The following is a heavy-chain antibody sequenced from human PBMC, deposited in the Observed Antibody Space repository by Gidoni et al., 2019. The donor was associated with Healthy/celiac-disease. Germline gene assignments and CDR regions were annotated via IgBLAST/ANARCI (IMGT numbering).Heavy chain of an antibody. V-gene: IGHV4-61*02. CDR2: IYTSGST. CDR3: ARDSQRFLDV. CDR1: GGSSSSGSYY. J-gene: IGHJ6*02. Sequence: QVQLQEAAPGMVKPPQTRSLTSTLPGGSSSSGSYYWRGTRQPAGTGLGWIGRIYTSGSTNYNPSLKSRVTISVDTSKYQFSLKLSSVTAADTAVYYCARDSQRFLDVWGQGTTVTVSS.